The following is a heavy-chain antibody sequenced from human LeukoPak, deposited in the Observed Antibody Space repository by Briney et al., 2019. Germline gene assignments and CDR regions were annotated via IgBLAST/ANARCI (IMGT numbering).Heavy chain of an antibody. V-gene: IGHV1-18*01. CDR3: ARVRLVWGMETFDL. CDR1: NNTLSNNG. CDR2: ISGYNTYT. J-gene: IGHJ3*01. D-gene: IGHD7-27*01. Sequence: ASVKVSCKASNNTLSNNGITWVRQAPGQGPEWMGWISGYNTYTTYAQKFQDRVTMTKDTSTNTAYMEMRSLRSDDTAIYYCARVRLVWGMETFDLWGQGTMVTVSS.